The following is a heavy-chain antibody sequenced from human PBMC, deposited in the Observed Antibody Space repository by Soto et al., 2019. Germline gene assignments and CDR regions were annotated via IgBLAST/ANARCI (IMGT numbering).Heavy chain of an antibody. Sequence: EVQLVESGGGLVQPGGSLRLSCAGSGLTLQDYAMHWVRQAPGKGLEWVSGIYYNSDRIDYAESVKGRFTISRDNARDFLYLQMNSLRTEDTAFFYCGKDISPGGMDVWGRGIMVTVSS. V-gene: IGHV3-9*01. CDR1: GLTLQDYA. CDR2: IYYNSDRI. CDR3: GKDISPGGMDV. J-gene: IGHJ6*04.